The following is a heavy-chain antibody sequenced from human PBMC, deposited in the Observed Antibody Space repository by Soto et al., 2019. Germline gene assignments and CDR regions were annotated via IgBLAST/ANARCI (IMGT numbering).Heavy chain of an antibody. CDR3: AKDHRGDSFDP. J-gene: IGHJ5*02. CDR2: ISYDGSHK. Sequence: QVHLVESGGGVVQPGRSLRLSCAASGFTFSSYGMHWVRQAPGKGLEWVATISYDGSHKFYADSVEGRFTISRDNSKNTVYLQMNSLRAEDTAVYYCAKDHRGDSFDPWGQGALVTVSS. V-gene: IGHV3-30*18. CDR1: GFTFSSYG.